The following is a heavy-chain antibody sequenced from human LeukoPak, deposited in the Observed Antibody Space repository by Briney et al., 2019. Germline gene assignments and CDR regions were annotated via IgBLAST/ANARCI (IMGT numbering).Heavy chain of an antibody. CDR1: GDSIISSRYY. J-gene: IGHJ4*01. V-gene: IGHV4-39*01. Sequence: SETLSLTCTVSGDSIISSRYYWGWIRQPPGKGLEWIGSIYYSGSTYYNPSLKSRVTISVDTSKNQFSLKLSSVTAADTAVYYCASLGYCSSTSCFDYFDYWGQEPWSPSPQ. CDR2: IYYSGST. D-gene: IGHD2-2*01. CDR3: ASLGYCSSTSCFDYFDY.